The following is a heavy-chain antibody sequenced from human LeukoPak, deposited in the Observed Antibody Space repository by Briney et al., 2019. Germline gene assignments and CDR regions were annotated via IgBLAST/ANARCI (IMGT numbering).Heavy chain of an antibody. CDR1: GGSISSGGYY. CDR3: AGGRALTGGFDY. CDR2: IYHSGST. Sequence: PSQTLSLTCTDSGGSISSGGYYWSWIRQPPGKGLEWIGYIYHSGSTYYNPSLKSRVTISVDRSKNQFSLKLSSVTAADTAVYYCAGGRALTGGFDYWGQGTLVTVSS. V-gene: IGHV4-30-2*01. J-gene: IGHJ4*02. D-gene: IGHD7-27*01.